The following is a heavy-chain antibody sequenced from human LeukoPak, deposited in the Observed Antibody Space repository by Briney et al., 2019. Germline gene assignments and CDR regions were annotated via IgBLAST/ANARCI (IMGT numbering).Heavy chain of an antibody. D-gene: IGHD3-3*01. J-gene: IGHJ4*02. Sequence: GGSLRLSCAASGFTFSNHPMAWVRQAPGKGPEWVSAISGGADATIYADSVKGRLTISRDNSKNTWSLQMNSLKPECTAFYYCAKELWEGSGYLDDWGQGILVNVSS. CDR1: GFTFSNHP. CDR3: AKELWEGSGYLDD. CDR2: ISGGADAT. V-gene: IGHV3-23*01.